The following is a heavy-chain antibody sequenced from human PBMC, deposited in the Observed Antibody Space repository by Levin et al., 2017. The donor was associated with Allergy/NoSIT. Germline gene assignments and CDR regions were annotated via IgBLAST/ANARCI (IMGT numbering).Heavy chain of an antibody. Sequence: PSETLSLTCTVSGGSINTYYWNWIRQPPGKGLEWIGYISYSGSTNYNPSLKSRVTISVDTSKNQFSLKLNSVTAADTAVYYCARRGSGRFFDYWGQGTLVTVSS. CDR2: ISYSGST. CDR3: ARRGSGRFFDY. V-gene: IGHV4-59*08. J-gene: IGHJ4*02. D-gene: IGHD3-10*01. CDR1: GGSINTYY.